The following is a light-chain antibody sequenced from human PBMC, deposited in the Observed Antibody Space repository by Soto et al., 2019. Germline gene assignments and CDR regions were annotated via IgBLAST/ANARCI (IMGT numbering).Light chain of an antibody. CDR1: SGHSNYV. V-gene: IGLV4-69*01. Sequence: QPVLTQSPSASASLGASVKLTCTLSSGHSNYVIAWHQQQPEKGPRYLMKLNSDGSHSKGDGIPDRFSGSSSGAERYLTISSLQSEDEGDYYCQTWDTGIRVFGGGTKLTVL. CDR3: QTWDTGIRV. CDR2: LNSDGSH. J-gene: IGLJ2*01.